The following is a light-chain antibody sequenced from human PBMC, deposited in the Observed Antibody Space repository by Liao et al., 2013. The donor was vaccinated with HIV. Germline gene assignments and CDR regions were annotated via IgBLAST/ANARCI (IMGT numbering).Light chain of an antibody. J-gene: IGLJ3*02. CDR1: ELGDKF. CDR2: QDD. CDR3: QAWDSSTLWV. Sequence: SYELAQPPSVSVSPGQTASITCSGDELGDKFACWYQQKPGQSPVLVIYQDDKRPSGIPERFSGSNSGNTATLTISGTQAMDEADYYCQAWDSSTLWVFGGGTKLTVL. V-gene: IGLV3-1*01.